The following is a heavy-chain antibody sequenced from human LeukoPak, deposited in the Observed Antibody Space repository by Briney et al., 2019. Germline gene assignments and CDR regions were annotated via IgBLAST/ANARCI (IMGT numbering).Heavy chain of an antibody. CDR2: ISWNSGHI. Sequence: GGSLRLSCAASGFTFDDYAMHWVRQAPGKGLECVSGISWNSGHIDYADSVKGRFTISRDNAKNSLYLQMNSLRAEDTAFYYCAKASSGSSTNFFDFWGQGTLVTVSS. CDR1: GFTFDDYA. V-gene: IGHV3-9*01. CDR3: AKASSGSSTNFFDF. J-gene: IGHJ4*02. D-gene: IGHD2-2*01.